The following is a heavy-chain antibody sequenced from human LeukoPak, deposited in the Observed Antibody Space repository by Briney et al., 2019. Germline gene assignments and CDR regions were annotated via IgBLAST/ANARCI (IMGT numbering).Heavy chain of an antibody. V-gene: IGHV4-59*02. CDR3: ARGDGYNYSVDY. CDR2: IYYGMTT. J-gene: IGHJ4*02. D-gene: IGHD5-24*01. CDR1: GASVSGTY. Sequence: PSETLSLTCTVSGASVSGTYWSWVRQPPGKGLEWIAYIYYGMTTNYNPSLKSRVTISVDTSKNQFSLKLSSVTAADTAVYYCARGDGYNYSVDYWGQGTLVTVSS.